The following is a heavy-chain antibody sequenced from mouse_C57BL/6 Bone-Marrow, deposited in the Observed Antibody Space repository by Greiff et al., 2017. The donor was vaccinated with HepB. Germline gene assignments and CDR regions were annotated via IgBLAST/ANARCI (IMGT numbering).Heavy chain of an antibody. CDR3: ARWYGNYWYFGV. CDR2: IYPGDGDT. Sequence: QVQLQQSGPELVKPGASVKISCKASGYAFSSSWMNWVKQRPGKGLEWIGRIYPGDGDTNYNGKFKGKATLTADKSSSTAYMQLSSLTSEDSAVYFCARWYGNYWYFGVWGTGATVTVSS. D-gene: IGHD2-10*02. J-gene: IGHJ1*03. CDR1: GYAFSSSW. V-gene: IGHV1-82*01.